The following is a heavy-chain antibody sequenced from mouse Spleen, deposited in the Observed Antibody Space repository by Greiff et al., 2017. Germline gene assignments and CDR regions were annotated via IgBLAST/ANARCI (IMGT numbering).Heavy chain of an antibody. D-gene: IGHD1-2*01. V-gene: IGHV1-59*01. CDR1: GYTFTSYW. J-gene: IGHJ3*01. CDR2: IDPSDSYT. Sequence: VQLQQPGAELVRPGTSVKLSCKASGYTFTSYWMHWVKQRPGQGLEWIGVIDPSDSYTNYNQKFKGKATLTVDTSSSTAYMQLSSLTSEDSAVYYCARGGYGYRFAYWGQGTLVTVSA. CDR3: ARGGYGYRFAY.